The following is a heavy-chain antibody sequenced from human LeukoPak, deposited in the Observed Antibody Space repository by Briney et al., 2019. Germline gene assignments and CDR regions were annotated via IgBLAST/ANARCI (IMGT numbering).Heavy chain of an antibody. J-gene: IGHJ4*02. CDR3: ARDGGYAMGYFDY. Sequence: SETLSLTCAVYGGSFSGYYWSWIRQPPGKGLEWIGEINHSGSTNYNPSLKSRVTISVDTSKNQFSLKLSSVTAADTAVYYCARDGGYAMGYFDYWGQGTLVTVSS. CDR2: INHSGST. V-gene: IGHV4-34*01. D-gene: IGHD5-12*01. CDR1: GGSFSGYY.